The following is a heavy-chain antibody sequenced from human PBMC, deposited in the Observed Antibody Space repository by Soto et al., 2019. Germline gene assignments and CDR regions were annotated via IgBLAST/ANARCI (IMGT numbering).Heavy chain of an antibody. D-gene: IGHD2-15*01. J-gene: IGHJ6*02. Sequence: SATLSLTCAVDDGHFSTYYWNRIRQAPGPGLGWLGESHHSGTTNYNPSLKTRVTISVDTSKNQVALKLSAVPGAETAGDYWVRRCICRGARGMDAWGQVSKVT. CDR1: DGHFSTYY. CDR3: VRRCICRGARGMDA. V-gene: IGHV4-34*01. CDR2: SHHSGTT.